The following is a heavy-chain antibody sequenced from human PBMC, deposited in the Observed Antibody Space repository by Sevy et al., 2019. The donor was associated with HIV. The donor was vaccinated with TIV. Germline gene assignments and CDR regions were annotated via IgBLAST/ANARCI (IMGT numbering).Heavy chain of an antibody. CDR1: GFTFSDYW. CDR2: IQSDGTST. Sequence: GGSLRLSCAASGFTFSDYWMHWVRQPPGKGLVWVSRIQSDGTSTSYADSVKGRFTISRDNAKNTVYLQMNSLRDDDTAVYYCARAPRWFPQIGIDVWGQGTTVTVSS. D-gene: IGHD3-9*01. CDR3: ARAPRWFPQIGIDV. J-gene: IGHJ6*02. V-gene: IGHV3-74*01.